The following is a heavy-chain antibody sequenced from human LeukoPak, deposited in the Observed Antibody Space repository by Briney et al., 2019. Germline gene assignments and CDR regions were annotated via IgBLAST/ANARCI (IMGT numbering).Heavy chain of an antibody. V-gene: IGHV3-7*03. CDR2: IKQDGSET. J-gene: IGHJ3*02. D-gene: IGHD4-17*01. Sequence: PGGSLRLSCAASGFTFTSYWMSWVRQVPGKGLEWVANIKQDGSETHYVDSVKGRFTISRDNAKNSLFLQMNSLTAEDTAVYYCARWGYTVTTKVGRDAFDIWGQGTMVTVSS. CDR3: ARWGYTVTTKVGRDAFDI. CDR1: GFTFTSYW.